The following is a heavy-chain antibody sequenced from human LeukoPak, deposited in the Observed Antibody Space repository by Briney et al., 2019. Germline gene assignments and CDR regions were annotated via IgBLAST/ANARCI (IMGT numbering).Heavy chain of an antibody. CDR1: GGSISSGDYY. CDR3: ARDRKGSGWYGD. D-gene: IGHD6-19*01. Sequence: SETLSLTCTVSGGSISSGDYYWSWIRQPPGKSLEWIGYIYYSGSTYYNPSLKSRVTISVDTSKNQFSLKLSSVTAADTAVYCCARDRKGSGWYGDWGQGTLVTVSS. V-gene: IGHV4-30-4*01. J-gene: IGHJ4*02. CDR2: IYYSGST.